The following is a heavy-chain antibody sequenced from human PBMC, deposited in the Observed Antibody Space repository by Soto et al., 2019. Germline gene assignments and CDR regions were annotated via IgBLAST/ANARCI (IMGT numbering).Heavy chain of an antibody. D-gene: IGHD6-19*01. CDR1: GFTVATTG. Sequence: VQLGECGGGVVQPGESLKVACAASGFTVATTGMHWVRQAPGKGLEWVAMISHSGTSKVYIDSVQGRFTISRDNAKNNLYLQMSSLRPEDTAIYYCAKDWGSSGWFNWFNPWGQGVLVTVSS. CDR2: ISHSGTSK. J-gene: IGHJ5*02. CDR3: AKDWGSSGWFNWFNP. V-gene: IGHV3-30*18.